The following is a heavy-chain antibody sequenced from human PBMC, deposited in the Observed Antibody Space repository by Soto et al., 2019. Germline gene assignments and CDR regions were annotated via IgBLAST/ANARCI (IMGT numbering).Heavy chain of an antibody. D-gene: IGHD3-10*01. CDR2: IYPGDSDT. CDR1: GYSFTSYW. Sequence: GESLKISCKGSGYSFTSYWIGWVRQMPGKGLEWMGVIYPGDSDTRYSPSFQGQVTISADKSISTAYLQWSSLKASDTAMYYCAGGGVRGVITRTRDYYGMDVWGQGTTVTVSS. V-gene: IGHV5-51*01. CDR3: AGGGVRGVITRTRDYYGMDV. J-gene: IGHJ6*02.